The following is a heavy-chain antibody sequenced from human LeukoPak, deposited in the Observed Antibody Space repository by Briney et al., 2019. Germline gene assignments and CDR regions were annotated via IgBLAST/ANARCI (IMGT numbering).Heavy chain of an antibody. Sequence: GESLRISCKGSGYTFTNYWIGWVRQMPGKGLEWMGRIDPSDSYTNYSPSFRGHVTISADKSISTAYLQWSTLQASDTAIYYCARRGMEYSGYDGYWYFDLWGRGTLVTVSS. V-gene: IGHV5-10-1*01. CDR1: GYTFTNYW. D-gene: IGHD5-12*01. CDR3: ARRGMEYSGYDGYWYFDL. J-gene: IGHJ2*01. CDR2: IDPSDSYT.